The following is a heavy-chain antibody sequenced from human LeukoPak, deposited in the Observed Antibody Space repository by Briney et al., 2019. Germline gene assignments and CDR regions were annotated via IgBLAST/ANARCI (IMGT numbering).Heavy chain of an antibody. CDR3: AKVEYTTSWYGVGSLDY. CDR1: GFAFSSYA. J-gene: IGHJ4*02. CDR2: IRYDGSNK. V-gene: IGHV3-30*02. Sequence: GGSLRLSCAASGFAFSSYAMHWVRQAPGKGLEWVAFIRYDGSNKYYADSVKGRFTISRDNSKDTLYLQMNSLRAEDTAVYYCAKVEYTTSWYGVGSLDYWGQGTLVTVSS. D-gene: IGHD6-13*01.